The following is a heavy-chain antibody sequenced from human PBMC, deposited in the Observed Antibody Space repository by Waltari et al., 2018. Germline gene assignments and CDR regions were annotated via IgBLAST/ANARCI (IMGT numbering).Heavy chain of an antibody. J-gene: IGHJ5*02. D-gene: IGHD3-22*01. CDR1: GFPFSNYG. Sequence: QVQLVESGGGVVQPGRSLRLSCAASGFPFSNYGMHWVRQAPGKGREWVAVISDDGSNTYYADSVKGRFSISRDNSKNTLYLQMNSLRAEDTAVYYCTLSANHYDSSGYPPAWGQGTLVTVSS. CDR2: ISDDGSNT. CDR3: TLSANHYDSSGYPPA. V-gene: IGHV3-30*03.